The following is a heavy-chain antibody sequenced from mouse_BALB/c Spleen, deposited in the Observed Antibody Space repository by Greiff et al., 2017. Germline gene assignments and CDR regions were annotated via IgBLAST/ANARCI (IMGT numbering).Heavy chain of an antibody. CDR1: GFSLTSYG. CDR3: ARDRGDGNYFDD. CDR2: IWAGGST. J-gene: IGHJ2*01. Sequence: VQGVESGPGLVAPSQSLSITCTVSGFSLTSYGVHWVRQPPGKGLEWLGVIWAGGSTNYNSALMSRLSISKDNSKSQVFLKMNSLQTDDTARYYCARDRGDGNYFDDWGQGTTLTVAS. D-gene: IGHD2-1*01. V-gene: IGHV2-9*02.